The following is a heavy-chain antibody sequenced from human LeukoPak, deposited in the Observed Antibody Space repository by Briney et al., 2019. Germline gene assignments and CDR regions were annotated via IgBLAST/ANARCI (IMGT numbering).Heavy chain of an antibody. Sequence: GGSLRLSCAASGFTFSSYDMHWVRQAPGKGLEWVSAIGTAGDTYYPGSVKGRFTISRENAKNSLYLQMNSLRAGDTAVYYCAREAAAGTGGAYYYYGMDVWGQGTTVTVSS. J-gene: IGHJ6*02. CDR3: AREAAAGTGGAYYYYGMDV. D-gene: IGHD6-13*01. V-gene: IGHV3-13*01. CDR2: IGTAGDT. CDR1: GFTFSSYD.